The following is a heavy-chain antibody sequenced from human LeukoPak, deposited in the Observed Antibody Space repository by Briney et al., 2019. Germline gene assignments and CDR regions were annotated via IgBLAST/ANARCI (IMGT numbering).Heavy chain of an antibody. D-gene: IGHD6-13*01. Sequence: PSETLSLTCIVSSGSISSTPYYWGWVRQPPGKGLEWIGSIYRSGMTYYNPSLKSRVTISVDTSKNQFSLRVTPVTASDTAVYYCVSSSWAFDFWGQGTLVSVSS. J-gene: IGHJ4*02. CDR2: IYRSGMT. CDR1: SGSISSTPYY. CDR3: VSSSWAFDF. V-gene: IGHV4-39*01.